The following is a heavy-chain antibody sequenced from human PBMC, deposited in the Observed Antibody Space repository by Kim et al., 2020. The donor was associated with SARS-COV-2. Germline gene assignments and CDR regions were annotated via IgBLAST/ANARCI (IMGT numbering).Heavy chain of an antibody. V-gene: IGHV3-23*01. J-gene: IGHJ4*02. CDR1: GFTFSSYA. CDR3: AKKGDILTGYFLFDY. CDR2: ISGSGGSK. Sequence: GGSLRLSCAASGFTFSSYAMSWVRQAPGKGLEWVSAISGSGGSKYYADSVKGRFTISRDNSKNTLYLQMNSLRAEDTAVYYCAKKGDILTGYFLFDYWGQGTLGTVSS. D-gene: IGHD3-9*01.